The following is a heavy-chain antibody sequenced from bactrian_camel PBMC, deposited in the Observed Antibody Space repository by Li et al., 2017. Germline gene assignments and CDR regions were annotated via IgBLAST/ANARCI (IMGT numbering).Heavy chain of an antibody. CDR1: GFTFSTYY. CDR3: VSDGGLPWTRSGVRYPFGY. D-gene: IGHD1*01. V-gene: IGHV3S40*01. J-gene: IGHJ6*01. CDR2: TSSEAFSS. Sequence: VQLVESGGGLVQPGGSLRLSCAASGFTFSTYYMSWVRQAPGKGLEWVSSTSSEAFSSVYADSVRGRFTIARDSAKNTVYLLMNSLKPEDTAVYYCVSDGGLPWTRSGVRYPFGYWGQGTQVTVS.